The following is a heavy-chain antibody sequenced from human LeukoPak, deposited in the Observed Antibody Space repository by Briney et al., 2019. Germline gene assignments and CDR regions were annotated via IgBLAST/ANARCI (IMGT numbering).Heavy chain of an antibody. Sequence: GESLKISCKGSGYSFTSYWIGWVRQLPGKGLAWMGIIYPGDSDTRYSPSFQGQVTISADKSISTAYLQWSSLKASDTAMYYCARLSSSWYRESRRNFDYWGQGTLVTVSS. D-gene: IGHD6-13*01. CDR1: GYSFTSYW. CDR2: IYPGDSDT. CDR3: ARLSSSWYRESRRNFDY. J-gene: IGHJ4*02. V-gene: IGHV5-51*01.